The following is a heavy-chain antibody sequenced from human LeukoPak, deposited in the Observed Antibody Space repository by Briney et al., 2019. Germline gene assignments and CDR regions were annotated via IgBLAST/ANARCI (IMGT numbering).Heavy chain of an antibody. CDR2: IIPILGIA. CDR3: VRDSSDYDDPQDAFDI. J-gene: IGHJ3*02. CDR1: GGTFSSYT. V-gene: IGHV1-69*04. D-gene: IGHD4-17*01. Sequence: GASVKVSCKASGGTFSSYTISWVRQAPGQGLEWMGRIIPILGIANYAQKFQGRVTITADKSTSTAYMELSSLRSEDTAVYYCVRDSSDYDDPQDAFDIWGQGTMVTVSS.